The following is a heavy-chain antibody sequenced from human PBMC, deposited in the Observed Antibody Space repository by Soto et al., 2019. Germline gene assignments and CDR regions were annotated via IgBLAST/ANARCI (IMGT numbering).Heavy chain of an antibody. Sequence: SETLSLTCTVSGGSISSYYWSWIRQPPGKGLEWIGYIYYSGSTNYNPSLKSRVTMSVDTSKNQFSLKLSSVTAADTAVYYCARELEFVGGFDYWGQRTPVTVSS. J-gene: IGHJ4*02. CDR1: GGSISSYY. CDR2: IYYSGST. D-gene: IGHD2-15*01. CDR3: ARELEFVGGFDY. V-gene: IGHV4-59*12.